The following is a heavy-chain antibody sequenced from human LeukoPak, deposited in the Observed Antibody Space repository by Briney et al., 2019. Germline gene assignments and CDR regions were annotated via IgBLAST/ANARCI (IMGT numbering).Heavy chain of an antibody. CDR2: ISSSSSYI. D-gene: IGHD3-22*01. J-gene: IGHJ3*02. Sequence: GGSLRLSCAASGFTFSSYSMYWVRQAPGKGLEWVSSISSSSSYIYYADSVKGRFTISRDNAKNSLYLQMNSLRAEDTAVYYCARGCQRHSSGSFCAFDIWGQGTMVTVSS. CDR3: ARGCQRHSSGSFCAFDI. CDR1: GFTFSSYS. V-gene: IGHV3-21*01.